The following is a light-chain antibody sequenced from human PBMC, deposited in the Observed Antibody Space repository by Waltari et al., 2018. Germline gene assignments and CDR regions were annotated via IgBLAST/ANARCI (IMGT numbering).Light chain of an antibody. V-gene: IGLV2-8*01. Sequence: QSALTQPASVSGSPGQSITISCSGTSSDIGGYKYVSWYQQYPHRAPQLILYEVTERPSGVPDRVSGSKSGNTGSLAVSGLQIEDEADYVCSAYAGGNTLVFGGGTRLTVL. J-gene: IGLJ2*01. CDR1: SSDIGGYKY. CDR2: EVT. CDR3: SAYAGGNTLV.